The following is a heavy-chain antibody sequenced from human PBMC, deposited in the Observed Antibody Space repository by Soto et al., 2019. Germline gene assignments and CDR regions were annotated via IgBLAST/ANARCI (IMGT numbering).Heavy chain of an antibody. D-gene: IGHD6-13*01. CDR3: ARLPRRDSSSWFDP. CDR2: IIPILGIA. CDR1: RDTFSSYT. V-gene: IGHV1-69*02. J-gene: IGHJ5*02. Sequence: SVKVSCKASRDTFSSYTISWVRQAPGQGLEWMGRIIPILGIANYAQKFQGRVTITADKSTSTAYMELSSLRSEDTAVYYCARLPRRDSSSWFDPWGQGTLVTVSS.